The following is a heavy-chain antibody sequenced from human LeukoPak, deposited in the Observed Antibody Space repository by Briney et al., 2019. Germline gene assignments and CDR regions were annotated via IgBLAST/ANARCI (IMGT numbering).Heavy chain of an antibody. CDR1: GGSISSYY. J-gene: IGHJ3*02. CDR3: ARVTIFGVVMDAFDI. Sequence: SETLSLTCAVSGGSISSYYWSWIRQPPGKGLEWIGYIYYSGSTNYNPSLKSRVTISVDTSKNQFSLKLSSVTAADTAVYYCARVTIFGVVMDAFDIWGQGTMVTVSS. V-gene: IGHV4-59*01. CDR2: IYYSGST. D-gene: IGHD3-3*01.